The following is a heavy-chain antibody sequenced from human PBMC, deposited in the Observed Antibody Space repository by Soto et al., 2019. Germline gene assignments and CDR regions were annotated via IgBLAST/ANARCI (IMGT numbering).Heavy chain of an antibody. CDR3: AKGISYGIRCDP. CDR1: VGACSGYY. CDR2: RNHSGST. V-gene: IGHV4-34*01. D-gene: IGHD4-17*01. Sequence: SETLSLTCAVSVGACSGYYWSWIRQPPGKGLEWMGERNHSGSTNYNSSLKSRGRISVDTSKNQYSLKLRLVTAADAAVYYCAKGISYGIRCDPWGQGTLVTVS. J-gene: IGHJ5*02.